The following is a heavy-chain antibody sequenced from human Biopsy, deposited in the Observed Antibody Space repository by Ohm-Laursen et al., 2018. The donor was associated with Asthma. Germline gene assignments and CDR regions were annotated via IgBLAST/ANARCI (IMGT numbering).Heavy chain of an antibody. J-gene: IGHJ3*02. V-gene: IGHV1-69*13. Sequence: AASVKVSCKASGGTFSNYAISWVRQAPGQGLEWMGGIIPMFGTTNYAQKFQGRVTITADESTSTAYMELSSLRSDDTAVYYCARTYYGFLTEQVNDAFAIWGQGTVVTVSS. CDR2: IIPMFGTT. D-gene: IGHD3-9*01. CDR3: ARTYYGFLTEQVNDAFAI. CDR1: GGTFSNYA.